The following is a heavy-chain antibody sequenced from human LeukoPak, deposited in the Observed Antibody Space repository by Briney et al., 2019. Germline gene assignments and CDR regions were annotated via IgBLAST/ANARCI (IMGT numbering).Heavy chain of an antibody. CDR3: AREGYSSSPNWFDP. J-gene: IGHJ5*02. CDR2: IYNIEST. CDR1: GGSISSYY. Sequence: SETLSLTCTVSGGSISSYYWSWIRQPPGKGLEYIGYIYNIESTYYNPSLKGRVTISVDTSKNQFSLKLSSVTAADTAVYYCAREGYSSSPNWFDPWGQGTLVTVSS. V-gene: IGHV4-59*13. D-gene: IGHD6-6*01.